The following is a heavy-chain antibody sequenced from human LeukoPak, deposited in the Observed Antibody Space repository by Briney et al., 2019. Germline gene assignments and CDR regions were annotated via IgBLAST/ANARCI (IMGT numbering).Heavy chain of an antibody. CDR1: GGTFSSYA. V-gene: IGHV1-69*04. D-gene: IGHD2-2*01. Sequence: SVKVSCKASGGTFSSYAISWVRQAPGQGLERMGRIIPIFGIANYAQKFQGRVTITADKSTSTAYMELSSLRSEDTAVYYCARDGGKDIVVVPAADNWFDPWGQGTLVTVSS. J-gene: IGHJ5*02. CDR2: IIPIFGIA. CDR3: ARDGGKDIVVVPAADNWFDP.